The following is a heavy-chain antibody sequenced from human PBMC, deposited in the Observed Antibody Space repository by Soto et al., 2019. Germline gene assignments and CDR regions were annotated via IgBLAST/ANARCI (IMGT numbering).Heavy chain of an antibody. D-gene: IGHD5-12*01. V-gene: IGHV1-46*03. Sequence: ASVKVSCKASGYTFTSYYMHWVRQAPGQGLEWMGIINPSGGSTSYAQKFQGRVTMTRDTSTSTVYMELSSLGSEDTAVYYCAREYPDPNIVATVDAFDIWGQGTMVTVSS. CDR1: GYTFTSYY. CDR2: INPSGGST. CDR3: AREYPDPNIVATVDAFDI. J-gene: IGHJ3*02.